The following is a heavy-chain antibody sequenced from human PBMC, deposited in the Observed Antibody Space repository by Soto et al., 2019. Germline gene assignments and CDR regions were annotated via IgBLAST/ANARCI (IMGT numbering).Heavy chain of an antibody. CDR3: ARDHADYDDEETPSGLDV. J-gene: IGHJ6*02. CDR1: GFTFNSFA. Sequence: QVQLVESGGGVVQPGRSLRLSCAASGFTFNSFAMHWVRQAPGKGLEWVAVISYDGSNEYYADSVKGRFTISRDNSKNTLNLQMNSLRPKDTAVYYCARDHADYDDEETPSGLDVWGQGTTVTVSS. CDR2: ISYDGSNE. V-gene: IGHV3-30-3*01. D-gene: IGHD3-16*01.